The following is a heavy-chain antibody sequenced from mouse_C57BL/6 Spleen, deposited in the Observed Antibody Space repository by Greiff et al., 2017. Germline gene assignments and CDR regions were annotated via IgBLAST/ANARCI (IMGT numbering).Heavy chain of an antibody. CDR2: IYPGSGST. J-gene: IGHJ4*01. CDR3: ARVPSNYGRYAMDY. Sequence: VQLQQSGAELVRPGASVKLSCKASGYTFTDYYIHWVKQRPGQGLEWIARIYPGSGSTSYNEKFKGKATLTAEKSSSTAYMQLSSLTSEDSAVYFCARVPSNYGRYAMDYWGQGTSVTVSS. CDR1: GYTFTDYY. D-gene: IGHD1-1*02. V-gene: IGHV1-76*01.